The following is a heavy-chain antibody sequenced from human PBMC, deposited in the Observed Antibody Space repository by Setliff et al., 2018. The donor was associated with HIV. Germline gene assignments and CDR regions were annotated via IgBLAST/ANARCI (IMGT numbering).Heavy chain of an antibody. V-gene: IGHV4-38-2*02. D-gene: IGHD6-19*01. J-gene: IGHJ1*01. CDR1: GYSITNGNH. Sequence: SETLSLTCLVFGYSITNGNHWGWIRQSPGKGLEWIGSIYSTGRTYYNPSHKSRLTLSVDAARNRFSLRLTSVTAADTAVYYCARALGIGSAYFQHWGLGTLVTVSS. CDR2: IYSTGRT. CDR3: ARALGIGSAYFQH.